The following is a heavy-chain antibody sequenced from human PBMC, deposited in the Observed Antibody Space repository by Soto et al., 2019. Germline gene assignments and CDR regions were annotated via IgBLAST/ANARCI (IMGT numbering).Heavy chain of an antibody. CDR1: GCTFSSYA. V-gene: IGHV1-69*01. Sequence: QVQLVQSGAEVKKPGSSVKVSFKASGCTFSSYAISWVRQAPGQGLEWMGGIISIFGTANYAQKFQGRVTITADESTSTAYLELSSLRSEDTAVYYCASVAVIFRGRNWFDPWGQGTLVTVSS. CDR3: ASVAVIFRGRNWFDP. CDR2: IISIFGTA. D-gene: IGHD3-16*01. J-gene: IGHJ5*02.